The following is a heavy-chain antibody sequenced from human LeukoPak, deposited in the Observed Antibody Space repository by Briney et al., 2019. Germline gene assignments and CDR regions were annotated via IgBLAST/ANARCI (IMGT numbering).Heavy chain of an antibody. CDR1: GGSISSYY. CDR2: IYYTGRT. D-gene: IGHD2-2*01. Sequence: SETLSLTCTVSGGSISSYYWSWIRQPPGKGLEWIGYIYYTGRTEYHPSLKSRVTISLDTSKNQFSLKLTSVTAADTAVYYCARVYQSAEYYFDYWGQGNLVSVSS. J-gene: IGHJ4*02. CDR3: ARVYQSAEYYFDY. V-gene: IGHV4-59*01.